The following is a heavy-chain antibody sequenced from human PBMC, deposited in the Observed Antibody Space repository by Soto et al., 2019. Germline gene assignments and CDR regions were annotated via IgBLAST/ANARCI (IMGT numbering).Heavy chain of an antibody. CDR1: GYSISSSNW. D-gene: IGHD1-26*01. J-gene: IGHJ4*02. Sequence: QVQLQESDPGLVKPSDTLSLTCAVSGYSISSSNWWGWIRQPPGKGLEWIGYIYYSWTTYYNPSLKRRVTMSVDTSQNQFSLKLASVTAVDTAVYYCARREIQGPIDYWGQGTLVTVSS. V-gene: IGHV4-28*01. CDR2: IYYSWTT. CDR3: ARREIQGPIDY.